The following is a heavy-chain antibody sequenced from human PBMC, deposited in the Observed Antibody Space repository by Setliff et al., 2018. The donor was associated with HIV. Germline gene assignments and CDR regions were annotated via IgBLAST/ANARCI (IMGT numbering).Heavy chain of an antibody. CDR2: IYSSGST. J-gene: IGHJ3*02. V-gene: IGHV4-39*02. Sequence: PSETLSLTCTVSGGSISNSNYFWGWIRQPPGKGLEWIGRIYSSGSTYYQPSLQGRVSMSIDSSKNHFSLSLRYVPAADTAVYYCARSFSGRYFWSGYYTGPDPKGENAFDIWGQGTMVTVS. CDR1: GGSISNSNYF. D-gene: IGHD3-3*01. CDR3: ARSFSGRYFWSGYYTGPDPKGENAFDI.